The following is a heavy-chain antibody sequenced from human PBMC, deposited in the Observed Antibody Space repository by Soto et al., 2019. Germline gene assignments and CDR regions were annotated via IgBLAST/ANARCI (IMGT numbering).Heavy chain of an antibody. D-gene: IGHD1-20*01. CDR3: ARDQAITGTLYYYYGMDV. CDR2: IIPIFGTA. V-gene: IGHV1-69*06. CDR1: GGTFSSYA. J-gene: IGHJ6*02. Sequence: ASVTVSCTASGGTFSSYAISWVRQAPGQGLEWMGGIIPIFGTANYAQKFQGRVTITADKSTSTAYMELSSLRSEDTAVYYCARDQAITGTLYYYYGMDVWGQGTTVTVSS.